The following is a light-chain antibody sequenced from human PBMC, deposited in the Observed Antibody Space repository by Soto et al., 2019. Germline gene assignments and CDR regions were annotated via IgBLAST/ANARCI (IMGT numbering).Light chain of an antibody. V-gene: IGKV1-5*01. CDR3: QQRSTWPPA. CDR1: QSISSW. J-gene: IGKJ2*01. Sequence: DIQMTQSPSTLSASVGDRVTITCRASQSISSWLAWYQQKPGKAPKLLIYDASSLESGVPSRFSGSGSGTEFTLTISSLQPDDFALYYCQQRSTWPPAFGQGTKVQIK. CDR2: DAS.